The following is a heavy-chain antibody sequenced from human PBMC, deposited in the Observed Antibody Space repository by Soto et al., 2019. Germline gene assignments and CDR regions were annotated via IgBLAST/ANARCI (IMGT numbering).Heavy chain of an antibody. CDR2: IDPSDFYT. D-gene: IGHD2-2*01. CDR1: GYSFTSYW. J-gene: IGHJ6*02. V-gene: IGHV5-10-1*01. CDR3: ARPAGPYYYYYGMDV. Sequence: GESLKISCKGSGYSFTSYWISWVRQMPGKGLEWMGRIDPSDFYTNYSPSFQGHVTISADKSISTAYLQWSSLKASDTAMYYCARPAGPYYYYYGMDVWGQGTTVTVSS.